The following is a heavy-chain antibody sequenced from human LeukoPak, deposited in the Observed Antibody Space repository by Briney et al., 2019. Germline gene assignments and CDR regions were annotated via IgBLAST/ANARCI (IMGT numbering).Heavy chain of an antibody. CDR2: INTDGSST. J-gene: IGHJ4*02. CDR3: ARATSGYYDY. V-gene: IGHV3-74*01. Sequence: GGSLRLSCAASGFTFTSYWMHWVRQAPGKGLVWVSRINTDGSSTTYPDSVKGRFTISRDNAKNTLYLQMNSLRAEDTAVYYCARATSGYYDYWGRGTLVTVSS. D-gene: IGHD2-15*01. CDR1: GFTFTSYW.